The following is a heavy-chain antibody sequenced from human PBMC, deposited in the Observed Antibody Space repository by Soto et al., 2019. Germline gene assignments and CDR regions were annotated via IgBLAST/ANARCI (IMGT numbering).Heavy chain of an antibody. CDR2: IIPIFGTA. CDR3: ASIYCSGGSCYSTYYYGMDV. D-gene: IGHD2-15*01. Sequence: QVQLVQSGAEVKQPGSSVTVSCKASGGTFSSYAISWGRQAPGQGLEWMGGIIPIFGTANYAEKFQGRVTITADESTSTAYMEMSSLRAEDTAVYYCASIYCSGGSCYSTYYYGMDVWGQGTTVTVSS. CDR1: GGTFSSYA. J-gene: IGHJ6*02. V-gene: IGHV1-69*01.